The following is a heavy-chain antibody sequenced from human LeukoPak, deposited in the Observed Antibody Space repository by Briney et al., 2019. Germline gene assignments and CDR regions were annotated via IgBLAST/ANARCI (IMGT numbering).Heavy chain of an antibody. V-gene: IGHV1-18*04. CDR3: ARVGGITMIVVVPSGEAQLDY. CDR2: ISAYNGNT. Sequence: ASVKVSCKASGYTFTGYYMHWVRQAPGQGLEWMGWISAYNGNTNYAQKLQGRVTMTTDTSTSTAYMELRSLRSDDTAVYYCARVGGITMIVVVPSGEAQLDYWGQGTLVTVSS. CDR1: GYTFTGYY. D-gene: IGHD3-22*01. J-gene: IGHJ4*02.